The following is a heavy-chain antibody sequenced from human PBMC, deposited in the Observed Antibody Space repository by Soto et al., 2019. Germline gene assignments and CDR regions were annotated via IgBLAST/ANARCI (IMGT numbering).Heavy chain of an antibody. V-gene: IGHV1-46*01. Sequence: QVQLLQSGAEVKKPGASVKVSCKASGYTFTSYYMHWVRQAPGQGLEWMGIINPSGGSTSYAQKFQVRVTRTRNTSTRTVYMELSSLRSEDTAVYYCASTYCMDVWGKGTTVTVSS. J-gene: IGHJ6*03. CDR3: ASTYCMDV. CDR2: INPSGGST. CDR1: GYTFTSYY.